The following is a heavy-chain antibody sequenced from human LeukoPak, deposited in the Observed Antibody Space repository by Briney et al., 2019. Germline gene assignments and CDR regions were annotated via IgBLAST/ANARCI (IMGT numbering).Heavy chain of an antibody. J-gene: IGHJ3*02. V-gene: IGHV3-23*01. CDR1: GFTFSSYA. D-gene: IGHD3-3*01. CDR2: ISGSGGST. CDR3: AKVYYDFWSGYPAGAFDI. Sequence: PGGSLRLSCAASGFTFSSYAMSWVRQAPGKGLEWVPAISGSGGSTYYADSVKGRFTISRDNSKNTLYLQMNSLRAEDTAVYYCAKVYYDFWSGYPAGAFDIWGQGTMVTVSS.